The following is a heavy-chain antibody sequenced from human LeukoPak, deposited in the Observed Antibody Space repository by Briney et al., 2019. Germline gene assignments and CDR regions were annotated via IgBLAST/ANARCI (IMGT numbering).Heavy chain of an antibody. CDR1: GGSISNGGYS. Sequence: SQTLSLTCAVSGGSISNGGYSWSWIRQPPGKGLEWIGYIYHSGSTYYNPSLKSRVTISVDRSKNQFSLKLSSVTAADTAVYYCARDRGDYDSSGYYIDYWGQGTLVTVSS. V-gene: IGHV4-30-2*01. CDR3: ARDRGDYDSSGYYIDY. J-gene: IGHJ4*02. CDR2: IYHSGST. D-gene: IGHD3-22*01.